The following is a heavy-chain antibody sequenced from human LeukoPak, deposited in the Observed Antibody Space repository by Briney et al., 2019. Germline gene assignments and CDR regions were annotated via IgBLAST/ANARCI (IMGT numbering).Heavy chain of an antibody. CDR3: ARDDRYCSGGSCYPGAFDI. Sequence: SETLSLTCTVSGGSIRSYYWSWIRQPPGKGLEWIGYIYYSRSTNYNPSLKSRVTISVDTSKNQFSLKLSSVTAADTAVYYCARDDRYCSGGSCYPGAFDIWGQGTMVTVSS. D-gene: IGHD2-15*01. CDR2: IYYSRST. CDR1: GGSIRSYY. V-gene: IGHV4-59*01. J-gene: IGHJ3*02.